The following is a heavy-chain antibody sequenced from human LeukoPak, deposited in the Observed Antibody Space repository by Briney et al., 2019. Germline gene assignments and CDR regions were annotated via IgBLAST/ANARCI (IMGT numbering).Heavy chain of an antibody. V-gene: IGHV4-59*01. CDR2: IYYSGST. D-gene: IGHD4-17*01. J-gene: IGHJ4*02. CDR1: GGSISSYY. Sequence: SETLSLTCTVSGGSISSYYWSWIRQPPGKGLEWIGYIYYSGSTYYNPSLRSRVTISVDTSKNQFSLKLSSVTAADTAVYYCAISGYGDDYGQYYFDYWGQGTLVTVSS. CDR3: AISGYGDDYGQYYFDY.